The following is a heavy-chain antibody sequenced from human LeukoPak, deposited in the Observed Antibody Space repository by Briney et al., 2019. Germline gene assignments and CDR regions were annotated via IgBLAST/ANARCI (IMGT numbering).Heavy chain of an antibody. CDR1: SGSITGYY. CDR3: AGYFGDSVGYFDY. CDR2: VFHSGSF. V-gene: IGHV4-59*01. Sequence: SETLSLTCSVSSGSITGYYWSWIRQPPGKGLEWIGYVFHSGSFNYNPSPKSRVTISVDTSKSHFSLNLNSVTAADTAVYYCAGYFGDSVGYFDYWGQGTLVTVSS. J-gene: IGHJ4*02. D-gene: IGHD4-17*01.